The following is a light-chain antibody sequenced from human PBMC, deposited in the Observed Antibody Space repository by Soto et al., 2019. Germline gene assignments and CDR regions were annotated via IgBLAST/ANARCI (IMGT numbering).Light chain of an antibody. V-gene: IGKV1-8*01. CDR3: QLYNSYPQA. Sequence: AIRMTQSPSSFSASTGDRVTITCRASQGISSYLAWYQQKPGKAPKLLIYAASTLQSGVPSRFSGSGSGTDFTLTISCLQSEDIATYYCQLYNSYPQAFGQGTKV. CDR2: AAS. J-gene: IGKJ1*01. CDR1: QGISSY.